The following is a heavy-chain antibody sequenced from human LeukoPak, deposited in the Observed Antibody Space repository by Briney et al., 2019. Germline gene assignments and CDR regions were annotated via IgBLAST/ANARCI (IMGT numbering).Heavy chain of an antibody. CDR1: GFTFDDYA. CDR2: IWYDGSNK. CDR3: ARDPLPSSGWYVCWFDP. Sequence: GRSLRLSCAASGFTFDDYAMHWVRQAPGKGLEWVAVIWYDGSNKYYADSVKGRFTISRDNSKNTLYLQMNSLRAEDTAVYYCARDPLPSSGWYVCWFDPWGQGTLVTVSS. J-gene: IGHJ5*02. D-gene: IGHD6-19*01. V-gene: IGHV3-33*08.